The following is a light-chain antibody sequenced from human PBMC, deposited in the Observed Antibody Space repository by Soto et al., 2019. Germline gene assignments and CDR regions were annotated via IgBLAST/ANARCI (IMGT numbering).Light chain of an antibody. Sequence: DIPMTKCPSTLSGSAGYRVTITCGASQTISSWLAWYQQEPGKAPKLLIYKASTLKSGVPSRFSGSGSGTEFTLTISSLQPDDFATYYCQQYNSYSEAFGQGTKVDIK. J-gene: IGKJ1*01. CDR2: KAS. CDR1: QTISSW. CDR3: QQYNSYSEA. V-gene: IGKV1-5*03.